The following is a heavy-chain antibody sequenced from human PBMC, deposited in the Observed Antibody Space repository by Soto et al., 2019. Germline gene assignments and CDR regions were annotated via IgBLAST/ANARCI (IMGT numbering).Heavy chain of an antibody. CDR3: AKNAGWFNT. V-gene: IGHV3-23*01. CDR2: IGGSGETT. CDR1: GFPFSTTD. Sequence: GGSLSLSCAASGFPFSTTDMSWVRQAPGKGLEWVSTIGGSGETTYYADSVKGRFTISRDNSKNTLYLQINSLRADDTALYYCAKNAGWFNTWGQGALVTVSS. J-gene: IGHJ5*02.